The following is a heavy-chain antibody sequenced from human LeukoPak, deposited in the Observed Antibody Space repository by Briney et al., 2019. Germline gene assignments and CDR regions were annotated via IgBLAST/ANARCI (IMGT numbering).Heavy chain of an antibody. V-gene: IGHV3-49*03. Sequence: PGGSLRLSCTTSGFTFGESVMSWFRQAPGKGLEWVGFIRSKRYGGTTQYAASVKGRFTISRDDSKSIAYLQMNSLKTEDTAVYFCARSYDVLAAYFPPDYWGQGTLVTASS. CDR1: GFTFGESV. CDR2: IRSKRYGGTT. D-gene: IGHD3-9*01. CDR3: ARSYDVLAAYFPPDY. J-gene: IGHJ4*02.